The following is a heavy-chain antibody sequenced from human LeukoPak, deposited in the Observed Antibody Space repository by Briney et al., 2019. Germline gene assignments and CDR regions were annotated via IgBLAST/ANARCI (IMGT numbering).Heavy chain of an antibody. CDR1: EFVFSDYY. J-gene: IGHJ4*02. Sequence: GGSLRLSCAASEFVFSDYYMSWIRQAPGKGLEWVSYISDSGSTIYYADSVKGRFTISRDNVKNSLYLQMNGQRAEDTAVYYCAREMEGGYGSGTFFDLWGQGNMVTVSS. V-gene: IGHV3-11*01. CDR2: ISDSGSTI. CDR3: AREMEGGYGSGTFFDL. D-gene: IGHD3-10*01.